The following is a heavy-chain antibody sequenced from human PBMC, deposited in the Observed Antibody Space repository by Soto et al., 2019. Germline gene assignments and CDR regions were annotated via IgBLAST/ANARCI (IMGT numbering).Heavy chain of an antibody. CDR3: ARDRNYYDSSGSVDYYYGMDV. J-gene: IGHJ6*02. CDR1: GYTFTSYA. V-gene: IGHV1-3*01. CDR2: INAGNGNT. Sequence: GASVKVSCKASGYTFTSYAMQWVRQAPGQRLEWMGWINAGNGNTKYSQKFQGRVTITRDTSASTAYMELSSLRSEDTAVYYCARDRNYYDSSGSVDYYYGMDVWGQGTTVTVSS. D-gene: IGHD3-22*01.